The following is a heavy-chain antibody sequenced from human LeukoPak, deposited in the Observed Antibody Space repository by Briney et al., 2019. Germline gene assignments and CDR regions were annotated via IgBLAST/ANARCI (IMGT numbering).Heavy chain of an antibody. CDR3: ARVTGATIDY. CDR2: IYYIGST. CDR1: GGSISRYY. J-gene: IGHJ4*02. Sequence: PSETLSLTCSVSGGSISRYYWTWIRQPPGKGLERIGYIYYIGSTNYHPSLKSRVTISVDTSKNQFSLNLTSVTAADTAVYYCARVTGATIDYWSQGTLVTVSS. D-gene: IGHD5-12*01. V-gene: IGHV4-59*01.